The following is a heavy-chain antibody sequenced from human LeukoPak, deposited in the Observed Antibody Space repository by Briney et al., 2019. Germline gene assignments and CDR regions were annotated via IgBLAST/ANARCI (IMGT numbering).Heavy chain of an antibody. CDR2: IYTSGST. D-gene: IGHD3-10*01. CDR1: GGSISSYY. CDR3: ARDTVFMVRGVNNWFDP. Sequence: PSETLSLTCTVSGGSISSYYWSWIRQPAGKGLEWIGRIYTSGSTNYNPSLKSRVTMSVDTSKNQFSLKLSSVTAADTAVYYCARDTVFMVRGVNNWFDPWGQGTLVTVSS. V-gene: IGHV4-4*07. J-gene: IGHJ5*02.